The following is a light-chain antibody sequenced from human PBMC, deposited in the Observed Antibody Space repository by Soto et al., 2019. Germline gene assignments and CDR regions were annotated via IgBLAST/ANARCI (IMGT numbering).Light chain of an antibody. J-gene: IGKJ1*01. CDR3: LQVYSFPRT. CDR2: AAS. Sequence: DIQMTRSPCSLSSSVGYRVTITGQASQDIGGRLAWFQQKPGKAPQYLIQAASILQSGVPSSFSGSGSGTEFILTINSLQPEDFASYFCLQVYSFPRTFGLGTKVDIK. CDR1: QDIGGR. V-gene: IGKV1-12*01.